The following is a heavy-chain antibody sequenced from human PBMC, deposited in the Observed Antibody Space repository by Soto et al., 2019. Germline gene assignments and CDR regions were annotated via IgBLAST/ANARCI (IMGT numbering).Heavy chain of an antibody. CDR3: APDPDAFDI. CDR2: ISGDGGST. J-gene: IGHJ3*02. Sequence: PVGSLRLSCAASGFTFDDYTMHWVRQAPGKGLEWVSLISGDGGSTYYADSVKGRFTISRDNSKNTLYLQMNSLRAEDTAVYYCAPDPDAFDIWGQGTMVTVSS. V-gene: IGHV3-43*01. CDR1: GFTFDDYT.